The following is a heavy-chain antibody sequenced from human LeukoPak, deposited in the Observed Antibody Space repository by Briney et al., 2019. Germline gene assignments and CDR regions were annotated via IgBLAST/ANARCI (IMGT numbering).Heavy chain of an antibody. V-gene: IGHV1-69*04. CDR2: IIPILGIA. Sequence: SVKVSCKASGGTFSRYAISWVRQAPGQGLEWMGRIIPILGIANYAQKFQGRVTITADKSTSTAYMELSSLRSEDTAVYYCARDYGSGSLHYWGQGTLVTVSS. CDR1: GGTFSRYA. CDR3: ARDYGSGSLHY. D-gene: IGHD3-10*01. J-gene: IGHJ4*02.